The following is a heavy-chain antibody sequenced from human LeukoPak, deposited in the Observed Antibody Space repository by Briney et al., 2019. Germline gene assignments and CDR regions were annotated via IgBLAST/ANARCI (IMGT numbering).Heavy chain of an antibody. J-gene: IGHJ6*03. CDR1: GFTFDDYA. CDR3: AKPGDPLYYYYMDV. CDR2: ISWNSGSI. Sequence: GRSLRLSCAASGFTFDDYAMHWVRQAPGKGLEWVSGISWNSGSIGYADSVKGRFTISRDNSKNTLYLQMNSLRAEDTAVYYCAKPGDPLYYYYMDVWGKGTTVTVSS. D-gene: IGHD2-21*01. V-gene: IGHV3-9*01.